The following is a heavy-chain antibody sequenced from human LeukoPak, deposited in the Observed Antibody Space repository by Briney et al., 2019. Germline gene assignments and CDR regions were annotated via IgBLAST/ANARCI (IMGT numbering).Heavy chain of an antibody. V-gene: IGHV3-53*01. CDR2: IYKEDRDSRFYNGDTK. J-gene: IGHJ4*02. CDR1: GFSVSGNF. Sequence: GGSVKVSCAASGFSVSGNFMNWVRQAPGQGLEWVSGIYKEDRDSRFYNGDTKYYADPVRGRFTISRDNSTNTLFLQMNSRRGEDTAVYYCARGGGGAADYWGQGTLVTVSS. CDR3: ARGGGGAADY. D-gene: IGHD3-16*01.